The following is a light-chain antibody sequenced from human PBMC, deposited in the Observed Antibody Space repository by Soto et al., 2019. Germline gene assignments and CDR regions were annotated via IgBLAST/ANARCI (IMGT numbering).Light chain of an antibody. CDR1: QTISSN. J-gene: IGKJ5*01. V-gene: IGKV3-11*01. CDR3: QQRSSWPIT. Sequence: KVMRQSPATLSVSPGERATLSCRASQTISSNLARYQQTHGQAPRLLIYDASNRATGIPARFSGSGSGTDFTVTISSLEPEDFAVYYCQQRSSWPITFGPGTRLQI. CDR2: DAS.